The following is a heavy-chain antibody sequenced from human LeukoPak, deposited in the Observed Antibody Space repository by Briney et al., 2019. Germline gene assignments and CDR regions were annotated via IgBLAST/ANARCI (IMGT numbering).Heavy chain of an antibody. J-gene: IGHJ4*02. V-gene: IGHV1-24*01. D-gene: IGHD6-19*01. Sequence: ASVKVSCKVSGYTLAELSMHWVRQAPGKGLEWMGGFDPEDGETIYAQKFQGRVTMTEDKSTSTAYMGLSSLRSEDTAVYYCASGIAVAGTYRWDYWGQGTLVTVSS. CDR3: ASGIAVAGTYRWDY. CDR1: GYTLAELS. CDR2: FDPEDGET.